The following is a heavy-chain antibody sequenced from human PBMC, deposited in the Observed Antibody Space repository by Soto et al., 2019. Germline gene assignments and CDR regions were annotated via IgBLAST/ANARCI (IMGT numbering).Heavy chain of an antibody. D-gene: IGHD5-18*01. J-gene: IGHJ4*02. CDR3: ARSTGYGDSYFDY. CDR1: GGSISSSNW. CDR2: IYHSGST. Sequence: PSETLSLTCAVSGGSISSSNWWSWVRQPPGKGLEWIGEIYHSGSTNYNPSLKSRVTISGDTSKNDFSLKLTSVTAADTAVYYCARSTGYGDSYFDYWGRGTLVTVSS. V-gene: IGHV4-4*02.